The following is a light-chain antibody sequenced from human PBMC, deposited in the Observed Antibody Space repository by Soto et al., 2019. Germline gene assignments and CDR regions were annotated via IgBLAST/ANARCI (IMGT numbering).Light chain of an antibody. V-gene: IGKV1-6*01. J-gene: IGKJ4*01. CDR2: ASS. Sequence: SQFPSSRSAAVGGRGANTCRASQDIRSDLGWYQQRPGEAPKLLIYASSSLQSGVPSRFSGSGSGTDFTLTISSLQPEDFATYHCLQDHNYPLTFGGGTKVDIK. CDR1: QDIRSD. CDR3: LQDHNYPLT.